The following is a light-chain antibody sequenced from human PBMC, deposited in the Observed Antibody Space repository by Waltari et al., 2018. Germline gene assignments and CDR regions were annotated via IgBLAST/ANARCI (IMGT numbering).Light chain of an antibody. V-gene: IGLV2-8*01. CDR2: EVS. CDR3: SSYAGSNDVV. CDR1: RSDVGGYNY. J-gene: IGLJ2*01. Sequence: QSALTQPPSASGSPGQSVTISCTGTRSDVGGYNYVAWYQPHPGKAPNLMLFEVSKRPSGVPDRFSGSKSGNTASLTVSGLQAEDEADYYCSSYAGSNDVVFGGGTRLTVL.